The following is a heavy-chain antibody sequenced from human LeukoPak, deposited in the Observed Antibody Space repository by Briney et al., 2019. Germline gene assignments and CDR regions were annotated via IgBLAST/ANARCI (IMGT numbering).Heavy chain of an antibody. J-gene: IGHJ4*02. CDR3: ARAVAGPFDY. Sequence: GGSLRLSCKASGFTFNTNAMHWVRQAPGKGLEDVSAISSNGDNTFYADSVKGRFTISRDNSKNTVYLQMGSLRAEDMAVYYCARAVAGPFDYWGQGTLVTVSS. V-gene: IGHV3-64*02. CDR2: ISSNGDNT. CDR1: GFTFNTNA. D-gene: IGHD6-19*01.